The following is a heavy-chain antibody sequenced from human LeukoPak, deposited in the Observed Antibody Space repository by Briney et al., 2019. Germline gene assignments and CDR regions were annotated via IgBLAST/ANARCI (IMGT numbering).Heavy chain of an antibody. Sequence: SVKVSCKASGGTFSSYAISWVRQAPGQGLEWMGWISAYNGNTNYAQKFQGRVTITTDESTSTAYMELSSLRSEDTAVYYCARSSPHSGSLRYFDYWGQGTLVTVSS. CDR2: ISAYNGNT. CDR1: GGTFSSYA. CDR3: ARSSPHSGSLRYFDY. V-gene: IGHV1-69*05. D-gene: IGHD1-26*01. J-gene: IGHJ4*02.